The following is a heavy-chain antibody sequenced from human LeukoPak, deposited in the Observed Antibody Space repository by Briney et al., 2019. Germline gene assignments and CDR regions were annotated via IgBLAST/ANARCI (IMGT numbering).Heavy chain of an antibody. D-gene: IGHD3-22*01. Sequence: GGSLRLSCAASGFTFSNSDMNWVHQAPGKRLEWVSGVSWNGSRTHYADSVKGRFTISRDNSKNTLYLQMNSLRAEDTAVYYCARVSRPQGPYYYDSSGYYYDYFDYWGQGTLVTVSS. J-gene: IGHJ4*02. CDR2: VSWNGSRT. CDR1: GFTFSNSD. CDR3: ARVSRPQGPYYYDSSGYYYDYFDY. V-gene: IGHV3-35*01.